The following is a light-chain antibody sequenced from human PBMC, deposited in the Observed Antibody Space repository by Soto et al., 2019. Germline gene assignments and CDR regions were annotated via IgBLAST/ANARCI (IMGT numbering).Light chain of an antibody. CDR3: RQYNKCSWT. CDR1: QGISSY. J-gene: IGKJ1*01. Sequence: AIRMTQSPASLSASPGDRVTITCRASQGISSYLAWYQQKPGKAPKLLIYAASTLQSGVPSRFSGSGSGTDFTFTIISRQYADFAIYYYRQYNKCSWTFGQGTKVDIK. CDR2: AAS. V-gene: IGKV1-8*01.